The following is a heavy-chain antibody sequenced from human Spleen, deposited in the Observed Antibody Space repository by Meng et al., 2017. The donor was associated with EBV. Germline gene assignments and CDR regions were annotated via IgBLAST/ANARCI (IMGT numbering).Heavy chain of an antibody. CDR3: ASNIKVPRY. CDR2: INHSGIT. V-gene: IGHV4-34*01. Sequence: HVQLQQWGVGLLKPSETLSLTCAVYGGSFSDYDWTWIRQPPGMGLEWIGEINHSGITSYNPSLRSRVTISVDTSKNQFSLKLTSVTAADTAVYYCASNIKVPRYWGQGTLVTVSS. CDR1: GGSFSDYD. J-gene: IGHJ4*02. D-gene: IGHD2/OR15-2a*01.